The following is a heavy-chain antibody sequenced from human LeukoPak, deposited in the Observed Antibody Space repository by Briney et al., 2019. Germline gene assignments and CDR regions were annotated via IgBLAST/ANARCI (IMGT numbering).Heavy chain of an antibody. CDR3: ARERRGYSGYDSVRGDH. CDR1: GFTFSSYE. J-gene: IGHJ4*02. V-gene: IGHV3-48*03. CDR2: ISSSGSTI. Sequence: GGSLRLSCAASGFTFSSYEMNWVRQAPGKGLEWVSYISSSGSTIYYADSVNGRFTISRDNAKNSLYLQMNSLRAEDTAVYYCARERRGYSGYDSVRGDHWGQGPVVTVSS. D-gene: IGHD5-12*01.